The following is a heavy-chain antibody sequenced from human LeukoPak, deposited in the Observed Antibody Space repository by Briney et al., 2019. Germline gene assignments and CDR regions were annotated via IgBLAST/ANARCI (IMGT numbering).Heavy chain of an antibody. V-gene: IGHV1-69*13. CDR1: GGTFSSYA. CDR3: ASERTYDAFDI. J-gene: IGHJ3*02. CDR2: IIPIFGTA. Sequence: SVKVSCKASGGTFSSYAISWVRQAPGQGLEWMGGIIPIFGTANYAQKFQGRVTITADESTSTAYTELSSLRSEDTAVYYCASERTYDAFDIWGQGTMVTVSS.